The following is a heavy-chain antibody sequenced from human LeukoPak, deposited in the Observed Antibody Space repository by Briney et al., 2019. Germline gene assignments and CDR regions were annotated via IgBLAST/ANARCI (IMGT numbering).Heavy chain of an antibody. Sequence: SETLSLTCTVSGGSISSYYWSWIRQPPGKGLEWIRYIYYSGSTNYNPSLKSRVTISVDTSKNQFSLKLSSVTAAETAVYYCARSSVGYDFWSGSFDYWGQGTLVTVSS. CDR3: ARSSVGYDFWSGSFDY. J-gene: IGHJ4*02. CDR1: GGSISSYY. D-gene: IGHD3-3*01. CDR2: IYYSGST. V-gene: IGHV4-59*01.